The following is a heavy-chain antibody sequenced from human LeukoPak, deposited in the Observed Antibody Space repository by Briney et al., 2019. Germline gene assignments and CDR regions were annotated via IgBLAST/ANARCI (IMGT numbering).Heavy chain of an antibody. CDR1: GGSISSYY. J-gene: IGHJ4*02. Sequence: PSETLSPTCTVSGGSISSYYWSWIRQPPGKGLEWIGYIYYSGSTNYNPSLKSRVTISVDTSKNQFSLKLSSVTAADTAVYYCARAGNYYDSSGTIDYWGQGTLVTVSS. CDR2: IYYSGST. D-gene: IGHD3-22*01. V-gene: IGHV4-59*01. CDR3: ARAGNYYDSSGTIDY.